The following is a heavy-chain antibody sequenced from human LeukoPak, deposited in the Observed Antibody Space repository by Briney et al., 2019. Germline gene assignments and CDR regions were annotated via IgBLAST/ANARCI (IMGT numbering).Heavy chain of an antibody. CDR3: AKEQRDWNYGVFDY. Sequence: QPGRSLRLSCAASGFTFSSYAMSWVRQAPGKGLEWVSAISGSGGSTNYADSVRGRFTISRGNSMNTLYLQMNSLRAEDTAVYYCAKEQRDWNYGVFDYWGQGTLVTVSS. CDR2: ISGSGGST. CDR1: GFTFSSYA. D-gene: IGHD1-7*01. J-gene: IGHJ4*02. V-gene: IGHV3-23*01.